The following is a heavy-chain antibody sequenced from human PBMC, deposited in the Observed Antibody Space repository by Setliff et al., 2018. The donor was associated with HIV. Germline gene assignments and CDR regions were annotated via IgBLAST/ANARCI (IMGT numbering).Heavy chain of an antibody. CDR3: ARGGPFYNWNYTFDY. D-gene: IGHD1-7*01. Sequence: PSETLSLTCAVYGGSFSGYYWSWIRQPPGKGLEWIGEINHSGSTNYNPSLKSRVTISVDTSKNQFSLEVSSVTAADTAVYYCARGGPFYNWNYTFDYWGQGILVTVSS. CDR2: INHSGST. V-gene: IGHV4-34*01. J-gene: IGHJ4*02. CDR1: GGSFSGYY.